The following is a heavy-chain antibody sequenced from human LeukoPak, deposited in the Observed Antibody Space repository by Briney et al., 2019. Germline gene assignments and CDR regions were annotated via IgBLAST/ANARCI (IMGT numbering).Heavy chain of an antibody. Sequence: SETLSLTRTVSGGSISSYYWSWIRQPAGKGLEWIGRIYTSGSTNYNPSLKSRVTMPVDTSKNQFSLKLSSVTAADTAVYYCAWGLSGSYNNWFDPWGQGTLVTVSS. V-gene: IGHV4-4*07. CDR3: AWGLSGSYNNWFDP. CDR1: GGSISSYY. CDR2: IYTSGST. J-gene: IGHJ5*02. D-gene: IGHD1-26*01.